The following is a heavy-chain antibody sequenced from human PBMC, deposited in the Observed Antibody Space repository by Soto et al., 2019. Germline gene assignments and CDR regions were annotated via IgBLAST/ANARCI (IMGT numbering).Heavy chain of an antibody. V-gene: IGHV3-72*01. J-gene: IGHJ4*02. CDR3: ARVRLREAGGGRPFDY. CDR2: IRNKANSYTT. CDR1: GFTFSGHY. Sequence: EVQLVESGGGLVQPGGSLRLSCAASGFTFSGHYMDWVRQAPGKGLEWVGRIRNKANSYTTGYAASVKGRFTISRDDSQNSLFLQMNSLETEDTAVYYCARVRLREAGGGRPFDYWGLGTLVTVSS. D-gene: IGHD6-19*01.